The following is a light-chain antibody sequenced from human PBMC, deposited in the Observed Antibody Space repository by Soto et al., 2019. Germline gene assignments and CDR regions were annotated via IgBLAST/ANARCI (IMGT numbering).Light chain of an antibody. Sequence: QLVLTQSPSASASLGASVKLTCTLSSGRNIYAIVWHQQQPEKGPRYLLKVNSDGSHTKGDGIPDRFSGSSSGAERYLTISSLQSEDEADYYCQAWASGIGVFGTGTKLTVL. CDR3: QAWASGIGV. CDR1: SGRNIYA. V-gene: IGLV4-69*02. J-gene: IGLJ1*01. CDR2: VNSDGSH.